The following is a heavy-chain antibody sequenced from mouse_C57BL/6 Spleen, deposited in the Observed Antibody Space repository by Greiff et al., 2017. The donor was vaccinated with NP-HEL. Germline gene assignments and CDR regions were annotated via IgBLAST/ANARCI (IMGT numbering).Heavy chain of an antibody. CDR2: IYPGDGDT. J-gene: IGHJ2*01. D-gene: IGHD6-1*01. Sequence: LVESGPELVKPGASVKISCKASGYAFSSSWMNWVKQRPGKGLEWIGRIYPGDGDTNYNGKFKGKATLTADKSSSTAYMQLSSLTSEDSAVYFCARKSWQNYFDYWGQGTTLTVSS. CDR3: ARKSWQNYFDY. V-gene: IGHV1-82*01. CDR1: GYAFSSSW.